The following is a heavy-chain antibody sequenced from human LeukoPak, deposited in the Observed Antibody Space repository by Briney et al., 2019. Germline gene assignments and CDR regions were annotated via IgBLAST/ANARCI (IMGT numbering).Heavy chain of an antibody. D-gene: IGHD4-11*01. CDR3: ARPRDYSKNVWDYYYGMDV. J-gene: IGHJ6*02. CDR1: GGTFSSHA. V-gene: IGHV1-69*01. Sequence: GSSVKVSCKASGGTFSSHAISWVRQAPGHGLEWMGGIIPIFGTANYAQKFQGRVTITADESTSTAYMELSSLRSEDTAVYYCARPRDYSKNVWDYYYGMDVWGQGTTVTVSS. CDR2: IIPIFGTA.